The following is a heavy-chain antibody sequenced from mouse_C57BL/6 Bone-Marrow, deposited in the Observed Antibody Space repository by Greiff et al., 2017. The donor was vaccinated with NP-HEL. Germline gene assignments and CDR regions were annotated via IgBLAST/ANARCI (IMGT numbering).Heavy chain of an antibody. CDR1: GFTIKDDY. D-gene: IGHD1-1*01. J-gene: IGHJ2*01. Sequence: EVQLQESGAELVRPGASVKLSCTASGFTIKDDYMHWVKQRPEQGLEWIGWIDPENGDTEYASKFQGKATITADTSSNTAYLQLSSLTSEDTAVYYCTTGGYYGSSYNYWGQGTTLTVSS. V-gene: IGHV14-4*01. CDR3: TTGGYYGSSYNY. CDR2: IDPENGDT.